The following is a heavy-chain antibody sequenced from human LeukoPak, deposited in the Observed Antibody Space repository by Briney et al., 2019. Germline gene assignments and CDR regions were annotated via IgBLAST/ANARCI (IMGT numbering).Heavy chain of an antibody. CDR3: ARGGSGWYHLDY. CDR2: IGTAGDT. Sequence: PSETLRLSCAASGFTFSSYDMHWVRQATGKGLEWVSAIGTAGDTYYPGSVKGRFTISRENAKNSLYLQMNSLRAGDTAVYYCARGGSGWYHLDYWGQGTLVTVSS. CDR1: GFTFSSYD. V-gene: IGHV3-13*01. D-gene: IGHD6-19*01. J-gene: IGHJ4*02.